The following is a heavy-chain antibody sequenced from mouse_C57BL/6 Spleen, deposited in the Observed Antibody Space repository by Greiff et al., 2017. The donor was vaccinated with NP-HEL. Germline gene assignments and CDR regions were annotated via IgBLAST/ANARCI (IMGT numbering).Heavy chain of an antibody. D-gene: IGHD1-1*01. CDR1: GFTFSSYA. J-gene: IGHJ1*03. Sequence: EVQLVESGGGLVKPGGSLKLSCAASGFTFSSYAMSWVRQTPEKRLEWVATISDGGSYTYYPDNVKGRFTISRDNAKNNLYLQMSHLKSEDTAMYYCAREEFTTVVAHLYFDVWGTGTTVTVSS. CDR3: AREEFTTVVAHLYFDV. CDR2: ISDGGSYT. V-gene: IGHV5-4*01.